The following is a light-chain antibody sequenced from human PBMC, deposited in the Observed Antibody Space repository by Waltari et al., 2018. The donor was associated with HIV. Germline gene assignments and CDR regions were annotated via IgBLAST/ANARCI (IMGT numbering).Light chain of an antibody. CDR3: CSYAGSRSWV. CDR1: SRDIGAYTY. J-gene: IGLJ3*02. Sequence: QSALTQPASVSGSPGQSITISCTGPSRDIGAYTYVARYQQYPGKAPRPLIPDVNQWPSGVSHRVSGAKAGNAASLTISGLQSEDEADYWCCSYAGSRSWVFGGGTKVTVL. CDR2: DVN. V-gene: IGLV2-23*02.